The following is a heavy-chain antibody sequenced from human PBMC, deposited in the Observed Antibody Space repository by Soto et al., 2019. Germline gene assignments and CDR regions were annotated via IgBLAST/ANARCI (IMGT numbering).Heavy chain of an antibody. CDR3: AGGDYSKNRYYGMDV. Sequence: PGGSLRLSCAASGFTFSSYEMNWVRQAPGKGLEWVSYISSSGSTIYYADSVKGRFTISRDNAKNSLYLQMNSLRAEDTAVYYCAGGDYSKNRYYGMDVRGQGTTVTVSS. CDR1: GFTFSSYE. V-gene: IGHV3-48*03. J-gene: IGHJ6*02. D-gene: IGHD4-4*01. CDR2: ISSSGSTI.